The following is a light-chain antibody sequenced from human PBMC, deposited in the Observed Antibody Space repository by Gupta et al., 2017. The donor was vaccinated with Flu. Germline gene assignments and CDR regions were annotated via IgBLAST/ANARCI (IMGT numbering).Light chain of an antibody. CDR3: HQSSNLPWT. CDR1: QNIGTS. Sequence: KEKVTITCRASQNIGTSLTWYQQKPDQSPKLLIKYASQSFSGVPSRFSGSGSGTDFTLTINNLEAEDAATYYCHQSSNLPWTFGQGTKVEIK. J-gene: IGKJ1*01. CDR2: YAS. V-gene: IGKV6-21*01.